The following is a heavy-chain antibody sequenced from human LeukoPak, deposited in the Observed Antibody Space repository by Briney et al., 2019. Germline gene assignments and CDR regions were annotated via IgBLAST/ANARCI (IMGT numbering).Heavy chain of an antibody. CDR1: GFTVSGNY. V-gene: IGHV3-66*01. CDR2: IYSGDST. Sequence: GGSLRLSCAASGFTVSGNYMSWVRQAPGKGLEWVSIIYSGDSTYYADSVKGRFTISRDSSKNTLYLQMNSLRAEDTAVYYCARVFWEKDGFIGAFDIWGQGTMVTVSS. CDR3: ARVFWEKDGFIGAFDI. D-gene: IGHD3-3*01. J-gene: IGHJ3*02.